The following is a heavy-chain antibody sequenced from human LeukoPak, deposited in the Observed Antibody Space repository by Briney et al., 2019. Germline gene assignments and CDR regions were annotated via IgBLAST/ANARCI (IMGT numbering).Heavy chain of an antibody. Sequence: ASVKVSCKASGYTFTGYYMHWVRQAPGQGLEWMGWISAYNGNTNYAQKLQGRVTMTTDTSTSTAYMELRSLRSDDTAVYYCARIPALYDILTGSEDYWGQGTLVTVSS. D-gene: IGHD3-9*01. J-gene: IGHJ4*02. CDR1: GYTFTGYY. CDR3: ARIPALYDILTGSEDY. CDR2: ISAYNGNT. V-gene: IGHV1-18*04.